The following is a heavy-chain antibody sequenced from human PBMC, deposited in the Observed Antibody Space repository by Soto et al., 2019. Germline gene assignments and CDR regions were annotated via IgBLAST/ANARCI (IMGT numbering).Heavy chain of an antibody. CDR1: GYTDGKSG. CDR3: AKDCSVASCGFDI. D-gene: IGHD2-15*01. J-gene: IGHJ4*02. CDR2: ISVYHGNT. Sequence: ASVKVSCKDSGYTDGKSGISWVRQSPGQGLEWVGWISVYHGNTVHAQKFRGRVNMTTDTSTSTAYMELGSLKSDDTAIYYCAKDCSVASCGFDIWGQGTLVTVSA. V-gene: IGHV1-18*01.